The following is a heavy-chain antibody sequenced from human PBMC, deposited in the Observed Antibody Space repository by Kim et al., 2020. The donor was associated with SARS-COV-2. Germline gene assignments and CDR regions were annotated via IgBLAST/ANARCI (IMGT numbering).Heavy chain of an antibody. D-gene: IGHD2-2*01. J-gene: IGHJ6*02. Sequence: GGSLRLSCAASGFTFSSYSMNWVRQAPGKGLEWVSYISSSSSTIYYADSVKGRFTISRDNAKNSLYLQMNSLRDEDTAVYYCAREVVTYCSSTSCFPYYYYGMDVWGQGTTVTVSS. CDR1: GFTFSSYS. CDR2: ISSSSSTI. CDR3: AREVVTYCSSTSCFPYYYYGMDV. V-gene: IGHV3-48*02.